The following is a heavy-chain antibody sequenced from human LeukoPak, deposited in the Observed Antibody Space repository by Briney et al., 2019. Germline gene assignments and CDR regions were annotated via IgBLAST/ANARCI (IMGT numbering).Heavy chain of an antibody. J-gene: IGHJ4*02. V-gene: IGHV3-21*01. Sequence: GGSLRLSCAASGFTFSSYSMNWARQAPGKGLEWVSSISSSSSYIYYADSVKGRFTISRDNAKNSLYLQMNSLRAEDTAVYYCARVYRKGSGSYYLLYFDYWGQGTLVTVSS. D-gene: IGHD3-10*01. CDR3: ARVYRKGSGSYYLLYFDY. CDR2: ISSSSSYI. CDR1: GFTFSSYS.